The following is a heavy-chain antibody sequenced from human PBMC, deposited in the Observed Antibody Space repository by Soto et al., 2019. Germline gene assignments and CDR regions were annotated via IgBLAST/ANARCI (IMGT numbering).Heavy chain of an antibody. Sequence: QITLKESGPTLVKPTQTLTLTCTFSGFSLSTSGVGVGWIRQPPGKALEWLALIYWDDYKRYSPSLKSRLTITKYTSKNHVVITMTNMDPVDTATYYCAHSRELLPAFDIWGQGTMVTVSS. CDR2: IYWDDYK. CDR3: AHSRELLPAFDI. D-gene: IGHD1-26*01. CDR1: GFSLSTSGVG. V-gene: IGHV2-5*02. J-gene: IGHJ3*02.